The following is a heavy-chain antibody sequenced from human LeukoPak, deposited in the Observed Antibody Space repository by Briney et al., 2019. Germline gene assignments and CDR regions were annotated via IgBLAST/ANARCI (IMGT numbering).Heavy chain of an antibody. V-gene: IGHV4-34*01. D-gene: IGHD3-22*01. CDR1: GGSFSGYY. CDR3: ARGTDYYDSSGYYGY. J-gene: IGHJ4*02. CDR2: INHSGNT. Sequence: SETLSLTRAVYGGSFSGYYWSWIRQPPGKGLEWIGEINHSGNTNYNPSLKSRVTISVDTSKNQFSLKLSSVTAADTAVYYCARGTDYYDSSGYYGYWGQGTLVTVSS.